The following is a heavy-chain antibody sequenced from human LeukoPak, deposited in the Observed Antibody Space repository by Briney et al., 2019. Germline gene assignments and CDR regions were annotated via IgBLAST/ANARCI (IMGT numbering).Heavy chain of an antibody. CDR1: GFTFGDYL. CDR2: ISGGTT. CDR3: ARGGELLPFDY. V-gene: IGHV3-49*03. Sequence: GGSLRLSCTASGFTFGDYLMSWFRQAPGKGLEWIGFISGGTTEYAASVKGRFTISRDDSTSIAYLQMNSLTTEDTAVYYCARGGELLPFDYWGQGTLVTVSS. J-gene: IGHJ4*02. D-gene: IGHD1-7*01.